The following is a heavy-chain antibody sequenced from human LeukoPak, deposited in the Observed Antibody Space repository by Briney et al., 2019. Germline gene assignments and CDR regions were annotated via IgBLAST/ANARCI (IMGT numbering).Heavy chain of an antibody. D-gene: IGHD3-3*01. J-gene: IGHJ5*02. V-gene: IGHV1-46*01. CDR3: ARGYIAVFGVVIIPVAWFDP. CDR2: INPSGGST. CDR1: GYTFTSYY. Sequence: ASVKVSCEASGYTFTSYYMHWVRQAPGQGLEWMGIINPSGGSTSYEQKFQGRVTMTRDMSTSTAYMKLSSLRSENTAVYYSARGYIAVFGVVIIPVAWFDPWGQGTLVTVSS.